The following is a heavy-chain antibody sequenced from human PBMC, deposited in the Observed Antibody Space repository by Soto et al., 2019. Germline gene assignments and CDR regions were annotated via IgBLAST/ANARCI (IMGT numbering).Heavy chain of an antibody. D-gene: IGHD5-12*01. CDR1: GGTFNSYA. CDR3: TRVGYTSGPTFDY. CDR2: IIPIFGTA. V-gene: IGHV1-69*01. Sequence: QVQLVQSGAEVKKPGSSVKVSCKASGGTFNSYAISWVRQAPGQGLEWMGGIIPIFGTAKYAQKFQGRVTITADESTNTGYLELTNLTSEDTAVYFCTRVGYTSGPTFDYWGQGTLVIVSS. J-gene: IGHJ4*02.